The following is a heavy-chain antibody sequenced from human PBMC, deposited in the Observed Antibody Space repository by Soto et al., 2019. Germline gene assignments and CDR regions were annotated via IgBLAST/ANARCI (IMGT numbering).Heavy chain of an antibody. CDR3: ARRTFTIFGVVTNDWFDP. CDR2: IIPIFGTA. CDR1: GGTFSSYA. V-gene: IGHV1-69*01. D-gene: IGHD3-3*01. J-gene: IGHJ5*02. Sequence: QVQLVQSGAEVKKPGSSVKVSCKASGGTFSSYAISWVRQAPGQGLEWMGGIIPIFGTANYAQKFQGRVTITADESTRTAYMELSSLRSEDTAVYYCARRTFTIFGVVTNDWFDPWGQGTLVTVSS.